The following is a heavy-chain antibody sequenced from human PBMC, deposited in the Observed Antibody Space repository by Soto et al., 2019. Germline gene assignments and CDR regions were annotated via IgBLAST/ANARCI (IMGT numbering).Heavy chain of an antibody. CDR3: ARDGGEYSSGWYNWFDP. V-gene: IGHV1-69*12. J-gene: IGHJ5*02. Sequence: QVQLVQSGAEVKKPGSSVKVSCKASGGTFSSYAISWVRQAPGQGLEWMGGIIPIFGTANYAQKFQGRVTITADESTSTAYMELSSLRSEDTAVYYCARDGGEYSSGWYNWFDPWGQGTLVTVSS. CDR2: IIPIFGTA. CDR1: GGTFSSYA. D-gene: IGHD6-19*01.